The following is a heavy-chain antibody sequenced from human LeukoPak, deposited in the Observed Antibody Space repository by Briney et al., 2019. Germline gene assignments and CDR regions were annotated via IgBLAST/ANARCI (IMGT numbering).Heavy chain of an antibody. V-gene: IGHV1-69*04. J-gene: IGHJ4*02. CDR3: AREGTLKTTVVTDY. CDR1: GRTFSSYA. D-gene: IGHD4-23*01. CDR2: IIPILGIA. Sequence: ASVKVSCKASGRTFSSYAISWVRQAPGQGLEWMGRIIPILGIADYAQKFQGRVTITADKSTSTAYMELSSLRSEDTAVYYCAREGTLKTTVVTDYWGQGTLVTVSS.